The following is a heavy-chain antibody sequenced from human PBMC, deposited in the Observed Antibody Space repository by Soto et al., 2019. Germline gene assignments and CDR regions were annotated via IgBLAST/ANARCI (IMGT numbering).Heavy chain of an antibody. J-gene: IGHJ6*02. CDR2: IYMNGST. CDR1: GFSVYSNY. D-gene: IGHD5-12*01. Sequence: GGSLRLSCAASGFSVYSNYMSWVRQAPGKGLEWVSVIYMNGSTDYADSVQGRFTISRDIYKNTLFLQMNSLRADDTAVYFCSGDPSGYNEGDWFFGMDVWGQGTTVTV. V-gene: IGHV3-53*01. CDR3: SGDPSGYNEGDWFFGMDV.